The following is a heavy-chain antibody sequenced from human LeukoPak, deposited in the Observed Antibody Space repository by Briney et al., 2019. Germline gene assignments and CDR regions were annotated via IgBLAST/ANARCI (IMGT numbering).Heavy chain of an antibody. CDR2: IKTDGSIT. CDR3: ARDGDAPMTDFDY. D-gene: IGHD2-21*02. V-gene: IGHV3-74*01. J-gene: IGHJ4*02. Sequence: GGSLRLSCAASGFAFSSYWMCWVRQDPGKGLAWVSCIKTDGSITAYAGSVKGRFTISRDNAKNTLYLQMNSLRADDTAVYYCARDGDAPMTDFDYWGQGTLVTVSS. CDR1: GFAFSSYW.